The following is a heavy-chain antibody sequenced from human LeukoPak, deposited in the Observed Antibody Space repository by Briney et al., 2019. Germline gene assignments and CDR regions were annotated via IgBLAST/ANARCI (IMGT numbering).Heavy chain of an antibody. D-gene: IGHD2-15*01. CDR1: GFTFSSYS. CDR3: ARGYCSGGSCYHNWFDP. J-gene: IGHJ5*02. CDR2: ISSSSSYI. V-gene: IGHV3-21*01. Sequence: GGSLRLSCAASGFTFSSYSMNWFRQAPGKGLQWVSSISSSSSYIYYADSVKGRFTISRDNAKNSLYLQMSSLRAADTAVYYCARGYCSGGSCYHNWFDPWGQGTLVTVSS.